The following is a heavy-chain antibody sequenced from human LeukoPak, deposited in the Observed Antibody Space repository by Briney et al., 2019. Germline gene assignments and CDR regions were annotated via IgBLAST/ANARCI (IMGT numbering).Heavy chain of an antibody. CDR3: ARVDIVVVVAATQGDY. V-gene: IGHV1-18*01. CDR1: GYTFTSYG. Sequence: ASVKLSCKASGYTFTSYGISWVRQAPGQGLEWMGWISAYNGNTNYAQKLQGRVTMTTDTSTSTAYMELRSLRSDDTAVYYCARVDIVVVVAATQGDYWGQGTLVTVSS. CDR2: ISAYNGNT. J-gene: IGHJ4*02. D-gene: IGHD2-15*01.